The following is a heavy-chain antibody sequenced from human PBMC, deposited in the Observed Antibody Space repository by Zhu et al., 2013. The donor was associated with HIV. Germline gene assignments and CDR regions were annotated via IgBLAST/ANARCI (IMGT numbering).Heavy chain of an antibody. CDR3: ARQDTSYVVVPAAIPRANPNYYYYGMDV. V-gene: IGHV1-69*01. Sequence: QVRLVQSGAEVKKPGSSVKVSCKASGGTFSSYAISWVRQAPGQGLEWMGGIIPIFGTANYAQKFQGRVTITADESTSTAYMELSSLRSEDTAVYYCARQDTSYVVVPAAIPRANPNYYYYGMDVWGQGTTVTVSS. CDR2: IIPIFGTA. J-gene: IGHJ6*02. D-gene: IGHD2-2*02. CDR1: GGTFSSYA.